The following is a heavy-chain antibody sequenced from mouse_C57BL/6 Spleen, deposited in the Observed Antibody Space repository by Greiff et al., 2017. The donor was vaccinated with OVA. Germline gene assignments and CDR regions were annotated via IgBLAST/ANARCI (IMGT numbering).Heavy chain of an antibody. D-gene: IGHD1-1*01. CDR2: IRLKSDNYAT. V-gene: IGHV6-3*01. CDR1: GFTFSNYW. J-gene: IGHJ4*01. Sequence: EVKLMESGGGLVQPGGSMKLSCVASGFTFSNYWMNWVRQSPEKGLEWVAQIRLKSDNYATHYAESVKGRFTISRDDSKSSVYLQMNNLRAEDTGIYYCTRDSRDAMDYWGQGTSVTVSS. CDR3: TRDSRDAMDY.